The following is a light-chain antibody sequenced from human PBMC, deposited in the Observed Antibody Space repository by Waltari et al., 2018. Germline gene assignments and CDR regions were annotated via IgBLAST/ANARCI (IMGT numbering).Light chain of an antibody. J-gene: IGLJ2*01. CDR3: CSYAGSGSSVV. Sequence: QSALTPPASVSGSPGQSTPIPCTGTSSAGGNYNLVTCYQQHPGKAPKLIIYEVSQRPSGVSNRFSGSKSGTTASLTISGLQAEDEADFYCCSYAGSGSSVVFGGGTKLTVL. V-gene: IGLV2-23*02. CDR1: SSAGGNYNL. CDR2: EVS.